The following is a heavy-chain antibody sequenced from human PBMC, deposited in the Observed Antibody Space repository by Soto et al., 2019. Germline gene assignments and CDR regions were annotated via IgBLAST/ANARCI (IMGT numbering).Heavy chain of an antibody. D-gene: IGHD1-26*01. J-gene: IGHJ6*02. CDR3: ATQWELLPHYYYYGMDV. CDR1: GYTFTKYY. Sequence: ASVKVSCKATGYTFTKYYMHWVRQAPGQGLEWMGIINLSDESTSYAQKFQGRVTMTRDTSTDTAYMELSSLRSEDTAVYYCATQWELLPHYYYYGMDVWGQGTTVTV. CDR2: INLSDEST. V-gene: IGHV1-46*01.